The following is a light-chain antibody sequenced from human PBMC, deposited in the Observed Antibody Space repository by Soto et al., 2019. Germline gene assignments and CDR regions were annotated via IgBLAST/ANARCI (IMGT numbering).Light chain of an antibody. V-gene: IGLV2-14*01. J-gene: IGLJ1*01. CDR3: SSYTSSSTPWV. CDR2: DVS. CDR1: RSDVGGYNY. Sequence: SVLTPLSSVSGSPGQLITISCTGTRSDVGGYNYFSWYQQHPGEAPKLMIYDVSNRPSGVSNRFSGSKSGNTASLTISGLQAEDEADYYCSSYTSSSTPWVFGTGTKVTV.